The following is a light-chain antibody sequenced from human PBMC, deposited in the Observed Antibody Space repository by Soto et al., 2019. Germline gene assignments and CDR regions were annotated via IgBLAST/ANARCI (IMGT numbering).Light chain of an antibody. J-gene: IGLJ3*02. CDR1: GSNIGNNY. CDR2: DNN. CDR3: GTWDSSLSAVV. Sequence: QSVLTQPPSVSAAPGQKVTISCSGSGSNIGNNYVSWYQQFPGRAPKLLISDNNNRPSGIPDRFSGSKSGTSASLGITGLQTGDEADYYCGTWDSSLSAVVFGGGTKL. V-gene: IGLV1-51*01.